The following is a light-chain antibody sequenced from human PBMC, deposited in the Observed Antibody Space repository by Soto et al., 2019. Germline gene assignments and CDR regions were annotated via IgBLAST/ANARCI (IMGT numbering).Light chain of an antibody. J-gene: IGLJ1*01. CDR3: CSYVGSDSSFV. CDR2: DVN. V-gene: IGLV2-11*01. CDR1: SNDVGGYNF. Sequence: QSVLTQPRSLSGSPGQSVTISCTGTSNDVGGYNFVPWYQQHPGKVPKLIIYDVNIRPSGVPDRFSASKSGITASLTISGLQAEDEADYYCCSYVGSDSSFVFGSGTKLTVL.